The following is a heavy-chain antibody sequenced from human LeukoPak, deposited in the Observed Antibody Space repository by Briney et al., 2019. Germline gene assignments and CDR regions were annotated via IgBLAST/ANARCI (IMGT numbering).Heavy chain of an antibody. D-gene: IGHD1-26*01. V-gene: IGHV3-48*01. CDR1: GFTFSSYS. CDR2: ISSSSSTI. CDR3: ACASGSYSFDY. J-gene: IGHJ4*02. Sequence: GGSLRLSCAASGFTFSSYSMNWVRQAPGKGLEWVSYISSSSSTIYYADSVKGRFTISRDNAKSSLYLQMNSLRAEDTAVYYCACASGSYSFDYWGQGTLVTVSS.